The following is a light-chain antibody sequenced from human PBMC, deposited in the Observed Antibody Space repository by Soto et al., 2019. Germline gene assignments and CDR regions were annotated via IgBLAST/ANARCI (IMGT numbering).Light chain of an antibody. CDR1: NSNIGAGYD. Sequence: QSVLTQPPSVSGAPGQRVTIPCTGSNSNIGAGYDVHWYQHLPGTAPKLLIYGDSNRPSGVPDRFSGSKSGTSASLAITGLQAEDEADYYCQSYDSSLSLVVFGGGTKLTVL. V-gene: IGLV1-40*01. J-gene: IGLJ2*01. CDR2: GDS. CDR3: QSYDSSLSLVV.